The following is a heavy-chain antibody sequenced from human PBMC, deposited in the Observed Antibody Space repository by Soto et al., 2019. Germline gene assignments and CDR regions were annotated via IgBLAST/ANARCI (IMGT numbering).Heavy chain of an antibody. CDR3: ARVVMPDNWFDP. D-gene: IGHD1-26*01. CDR2: IYYSGST. CDR1: GGSISSYY. Sequence: SSETLSLTCTVSGGSISSYYWSWIRQPPGKGLEWIGYIYYSGSTNYNPSLKSRVTISVDTSKNQFSLKLSSVTAADTAVYYCARVVMPDNWFDPWGQGPLVTVSS. J-gene: IGHJ5*02. V-gene: IGHV4-59*01.